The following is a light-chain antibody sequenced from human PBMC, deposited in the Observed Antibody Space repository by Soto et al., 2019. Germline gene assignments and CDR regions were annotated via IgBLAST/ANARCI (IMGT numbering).Light chain of an antibody. J-gene: IGKJ1*01. CDR1: QSVSSSY. V-gene: IGKV3-20*01. CDR2: GAS. Sequence: EILLTQSPFALSLSRGEIATLSCRASQSVSSSYLAWYQQKPGQAPRLLIYGASSRATGIPDRFSGSGSGTDFTLTISRLEPEDFAVYYCQQYGSSPWTFGQGTKVDIK. CDR3: QQYGSSPWT.